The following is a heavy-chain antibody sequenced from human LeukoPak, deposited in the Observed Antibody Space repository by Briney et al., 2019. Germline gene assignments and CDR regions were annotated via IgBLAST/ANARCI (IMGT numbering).Heavy chain of an antibody. D-gene: IGHD1-26*01. Sequence: SETLSLTCTVSGGSVTTYYWSWLRQSAGKGLEWIGHISTSGTTTYNPSLTRRVTMSVDTSKNQFSLKLTSVTAADTAVYYCAREATVVGATIIWGQGTLVTVSS. J-gene: IGHJ4*02. CDR1: GGSVTTYY. V-gene: IGHV4-4*07. CDR3: AREATVVGATII. CDR2: ISTSGTT.